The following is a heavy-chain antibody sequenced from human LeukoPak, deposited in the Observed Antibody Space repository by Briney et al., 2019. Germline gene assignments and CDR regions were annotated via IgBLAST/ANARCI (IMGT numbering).Heavy chain of an antibody. Sequence: PGGSLRLSCTASGFTFGDYAMSWVRQAPGKGLEWVGFIRSKAYGGTTDYAAPVKGRFTISRDDSKNTLYLQMNSLKTEDTAVYYCTTYPIVVVPAAAYFQHWGQGTLVTVSS. D-gene: IGHD2-2*01. V-gene: IGHV3-49*04. CDR2: IRSKAYGGTT. J-gene: IGHJ1*01. CDR3: TTYPIVVVPAAAYFQH. CDR1: GFTFGDYA.